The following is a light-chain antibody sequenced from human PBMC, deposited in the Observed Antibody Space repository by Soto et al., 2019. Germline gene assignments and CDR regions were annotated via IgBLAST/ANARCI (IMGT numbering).Light chain of an antibody. J-gene: IGKJ4*01. CDR2: GIS. CDR3: QQYLDWPLT. V-gene: IGKV3-15*01. CDR1: QSLATN. Sequence: EIVMTQSPVTLSVSPGERVTLSCRASQSLATNLAWYQQKPGQTPRLVIYGISARASGIPGRFSGSGFGTYFTLTISSLQPEDSAVYYCQQYLDWPLTFGGGTKVEI.